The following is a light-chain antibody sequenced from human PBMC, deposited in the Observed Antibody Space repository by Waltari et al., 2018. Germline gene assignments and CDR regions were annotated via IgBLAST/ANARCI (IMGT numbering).Light chain of an antibody. CDR2: RSD. J-gene: IGLJ3*02. V-gene: IGLV1-44*01. Sequence: QSVLTPPPSASGTPGQGVTISCSGGASHIRKNVFHLYQQVPGKAPKLLIYRSDRRPAGVPDRFAGSKSGTSASLAISGLQSEDEADYYCAAWDDSLNGRWVFGGGTKVTVL. CDR3: AAWDDSLNGRWV. CDR1: ASHIRKNV.